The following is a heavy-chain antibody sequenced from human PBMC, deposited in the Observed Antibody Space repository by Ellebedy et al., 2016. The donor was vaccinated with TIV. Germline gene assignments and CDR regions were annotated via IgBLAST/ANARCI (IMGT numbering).Heavy chain of an antibody. CDR2: VSGGGGSA. CDR3: VKGYSFGSKSAFDI. J-gene: IGHJ3*02. CDR1: GFTFNDAW. Sequence: PGGSLRLSCAASGFTFNDAWINWVRQAPGKGLEWVSTVSGGGGSAYYADSVRGRFTISRDNSKKTLDLQMDSLRAEDTAVYYCVKGYSFGSKSAFDIWGQGTMVTVSS. V-gene: IGHV3-23*01. D-gene: IGHD5-18*01.